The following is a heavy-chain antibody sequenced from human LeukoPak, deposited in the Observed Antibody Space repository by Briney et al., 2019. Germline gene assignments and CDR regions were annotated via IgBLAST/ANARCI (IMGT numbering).Heavy chain of an antibody. D-gene: IGHD2-8*01. V-gene: IGHV4-34*01. CDR3: ARALIGYYFDY. Sequence: SETLSLTCAVYGGSFSGYYWSWIRQPPGKGLEWIGEINHSGSTNYNPSLKSRVTISVDTSKNQFSLKLSSVTAADTAVYYCARALIGYYFDYWGQGTLVTVSS. CDR1: GGSFSGYY. CDR2: INHSGST. J-gene: IGHJ4*02.